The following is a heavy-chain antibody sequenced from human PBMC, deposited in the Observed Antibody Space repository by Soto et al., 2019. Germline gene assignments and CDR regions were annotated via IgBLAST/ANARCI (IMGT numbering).Heavy chain of an antibody. CDR1: GFTFSGSA. Sequence: GGSLRLSCAASGFTFSGSAMHWVRQASGKGLEWVGRIRSKANSYATAYAASVKGRFTISRDDSKNTAYLQMNSLKTEDTAVYYCTITIFGVVIPYYFDYWGQGTLVTVSS. CDR3: TITIFGVVIPYYFDY. D-gene: IGHD3-3*01. V-gene: IGHV3-73*01. CDR2: IRSKANSYAT. J-gene: IGHJ4*02.